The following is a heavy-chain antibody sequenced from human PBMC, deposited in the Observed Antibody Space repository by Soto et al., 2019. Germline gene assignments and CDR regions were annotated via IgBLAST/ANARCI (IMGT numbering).Heavy chain of an antibody. J-gene: IGHJ6*04. Sequence: SVKVSCKASGGTFSSYAISWVRQAPGQGLEWMGGIIPIFGTANYAQKFQGRVTITADESTSTAYMELSSLRSEDTAVYYCARGGRPYDIFTGVYYYYYGMDVWGKGTRVIVSS. CDR2: IIPIFGTA. CDR1: GGTFSSYA. CDR3: ARGGRPYDIFTGVYYYYYGMDV. V-gene: IGHV1-69*13. D-gene: IGHD3-9*01.